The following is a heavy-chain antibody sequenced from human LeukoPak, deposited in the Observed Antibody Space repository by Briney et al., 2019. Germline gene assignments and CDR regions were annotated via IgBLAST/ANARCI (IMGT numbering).Heavy chain of an antibody. V-gene: IGHV3-48*04. CDR3: ASYPRYNTGYFDY. Sequence: GGSLRLSCAPSGLTFSSYSMNWVRQAPGKGLEWVSYISSSGSTIYYADSVEGRFTISRDNAKNSLYLQMNSLRAEDTAVYYCASYPRYNTGYFDYWGQGTLVTVSS. J-gene: IGHJ4*02. D-gene: IGHD3-16*02. CDR1: GLTFSSYS. CDR2: ISSSGSTI.